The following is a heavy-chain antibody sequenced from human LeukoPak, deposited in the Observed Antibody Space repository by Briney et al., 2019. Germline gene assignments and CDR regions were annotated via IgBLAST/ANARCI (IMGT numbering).Heavy chain of an antibody. CDR1: WASVSSNSAV. Sequence: SHTLSLTCAISWASVSSNSAVWNWIRQSPSTGLEWLGRTYYRSKWYNDYAVSVKSRITINPDTSKNQFSLQLNSVTPEDTAVYYCASAVRLNGDAFDIWGQGTMVTVSS. CDR2: TYYRSKWYN. CDR3: ASAVRLNGDAFDI. J-gene: IGHJ3*02. D-gene: IGHD3-10*01. V-gene: IGHV6-1*01.